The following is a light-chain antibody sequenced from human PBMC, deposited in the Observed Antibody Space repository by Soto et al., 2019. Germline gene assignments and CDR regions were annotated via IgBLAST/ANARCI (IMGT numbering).Light chain of an antibody. Sequence: ENVLTQSPGTLSLSPGERATLSCRASQSVTSTYLAWYQQKPGQAPRLLIYGASSRATGIPDRFSGSGSGTDFTLTISRLEPEDFALYYCHQYGYSLWTFGQGTKVDI. CDR1: QSVTSTY. J-gene: IGKJ1*01. CDR2: GAS. V-gene: IGKV3-20*01. CDR3: HQYGYSLWT.